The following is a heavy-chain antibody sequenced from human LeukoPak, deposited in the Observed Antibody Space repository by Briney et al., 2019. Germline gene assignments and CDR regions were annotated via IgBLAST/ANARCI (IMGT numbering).Heavy chain of an antibody. V-gene: IGHV1-46*01. Sequence: GASVKVSCKASGYTFTSYYMHWVRQAPGQGLEWMGIINPSGGSISYAQKFQGRVTMTRDTSTSTVYMELSSLRSEDTAVYYCARDKLMTYYYGSGSYRAFDIWGQGTMVTVSS. CDR1: GYTFTSYY. J-gene: IGHJ3*02. CDR3: ARDKLMTYYYGSGSYRAFDI. D-gene: IGHD3-10*01. CDR2: INPSGGSI.